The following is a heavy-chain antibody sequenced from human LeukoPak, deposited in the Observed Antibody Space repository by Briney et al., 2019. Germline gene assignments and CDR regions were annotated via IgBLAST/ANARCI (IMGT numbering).Heavy chain of an antibody. CDR1: GYSFTDYY. D-gene: IGHD2-21*01. J-gene: IGHJ4*02. V-gene: IGHV1-2*02. CDR2: VNTNSGGT. CDR3: ARVLIAGSRLHLLDH. Sequence: ASVKVSCKASGYSFTDYYIYWLRQAPGQGPEWMGWVNTNSGGTQYVKKFQGRVSMTRDTSSSTAYMELSRLTSDDAAIYYCARVLIAGSRLHLLDHWGQGTLVTVSS.